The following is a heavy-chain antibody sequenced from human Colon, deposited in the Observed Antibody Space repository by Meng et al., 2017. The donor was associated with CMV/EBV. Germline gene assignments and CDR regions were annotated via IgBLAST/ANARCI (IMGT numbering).Heavy chain of an antibody. D-gene: IGHD3-10*01. V-gene: IGHV5-51*01. CDR2: IYPGDSNA. J-gene: IGHJ6*02. CDR3: ARLRITMARGVMYYYHGMDV. Sequence: KVSCKGSGYDFTNSWIAWVRQMPGKGLEWVGIIYPGDSNARYSPSFEGQVTISADKSISTAYLQWNSLKASDTAMYYCARLRITMARGVMYYYHGMDVWGQGTTVTVSS. CDR1: GYDFTNSW.